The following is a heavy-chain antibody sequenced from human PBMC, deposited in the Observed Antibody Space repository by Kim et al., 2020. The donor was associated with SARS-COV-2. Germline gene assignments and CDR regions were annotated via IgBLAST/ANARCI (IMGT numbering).Heavy chain of an antibody. CDR3: AEVGATDGVDY. CDR2: K. V-gene: IGHV3-30*02. J-gene: IGHJ4*02. D-gene: IGHD1-26*01. Sequence: KYYADSVKGRFTISRDNSKNTLYLQMNSLRAEDTAVYYCAEVGATDGVDYWGQGTLVTVSS.